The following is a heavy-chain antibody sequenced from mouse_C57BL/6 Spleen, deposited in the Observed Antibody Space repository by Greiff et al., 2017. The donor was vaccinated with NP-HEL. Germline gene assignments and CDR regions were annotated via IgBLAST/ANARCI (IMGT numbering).Heavy chain of an antibody. CDR2: IYPRSGNT. CDR3: ARGAYYSNYDAMDY. J-gene: IGHJ4*01. CDR1: GYTFTSYG. V-gene: IGHV1-81*01. D-gene: IGHD2-5*01. Sequence: VQLVESGAELARPGASVKLSCKASGYTFTSYGISWVKQRTGQGLEWIGEIYPRSGNTYYNEKFKGKATLTADKSSSTAYMELRSLTSEDSAVYFCARGAYYSNYDAMDYWGQGTSVTVSS.